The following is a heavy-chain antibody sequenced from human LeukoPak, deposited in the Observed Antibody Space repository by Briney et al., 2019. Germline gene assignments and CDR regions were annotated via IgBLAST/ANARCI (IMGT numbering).Heavy chain of an antibody. J-gene: IGHJ4*02. V-gene: IGHV4-59*08. CDR3: AGHHPRNTVDF. D-gene: IGHD2/OR15-2a*01. Sequence: SETLSLTCTVSGGSISSYYWSWIRQPPGKGLEWIAHISDIGSINYNPSLKSRVTISLDTSKNQFSLKLSSVTTADTAVYYCAGHHPRNTVDFWGQGTLVTVSS. CDR2: ISDIGSI. CDR1: GGSISSYY.